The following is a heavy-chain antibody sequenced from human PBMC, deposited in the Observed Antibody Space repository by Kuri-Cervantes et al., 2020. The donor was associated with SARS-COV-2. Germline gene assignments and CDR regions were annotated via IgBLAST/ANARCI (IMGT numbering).Heavy chain of an antibody. D-gene: IGHD1-14*01. CDR1: GGTFSSYA. Sequence: VKVACKASGGTFSSYAISWVRQAPGQGLEWMGRIIPIFGTANYAQKFQGRVTITADESTSTAYMELSSLRSEDTAVYCCATDQLRNPGYWGQGTLVTVSS. V-gene: IGHV1-69*15. J-gene: IGHJ4*02. CDR2: IIPIFGTA. CDR3: ATDQLRNPGY.